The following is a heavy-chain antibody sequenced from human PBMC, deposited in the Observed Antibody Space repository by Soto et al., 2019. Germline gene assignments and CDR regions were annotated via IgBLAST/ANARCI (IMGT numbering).Heavy chain of an antibody. CDR1: GYSFTSYL. D-gene: IGHD6-6*01. CDR3: AIVDYYYGMDV. CDR2: IDPSDSYT. Sequence: GDSLKISCRCSGYSFTSYLFSWVRQLHGQGLEWRGRIDPSDSYTNYSPSFQGNVTISADKSISTAYLQWSSLKASDTAMYYCAIVDYYYGMDVWGQGTTVNVSS. V-gene: IGHV5-10-1*01. J-gene: IGHJ6*02.